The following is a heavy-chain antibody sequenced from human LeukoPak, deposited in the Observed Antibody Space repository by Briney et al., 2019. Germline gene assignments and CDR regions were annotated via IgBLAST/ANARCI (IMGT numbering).Heavy chain of an antibody. CDR2: ISSSSSYI. V-gene: IGHV3-21*01. Sequence: SLQLSCAPSAFTSTSNSMNWVRPAPGKGLEWVSSISSSSSYIYYADSVKRRSTLSRGNAKNSLYLQMNSLKAEDTAVYYCARVRVGDRGPLDYWGQGTLVTVSS. CDR1: AFTSTSNS. J-gene: IGHJ4*02. D-gene: IGHD2-2*01. CDR3: ARVRVGDRGPLDY.